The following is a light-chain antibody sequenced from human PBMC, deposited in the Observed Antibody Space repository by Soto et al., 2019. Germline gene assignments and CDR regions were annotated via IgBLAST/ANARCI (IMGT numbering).Light chain of an antibody. CDR2: DAS. Sequence: EIVMTQSPATLSVSPRERATLSCRASQSVSSSLAWFQQKPGQAPRLLIYDASTRATDIPARFSGSGSGTEFTLNISSLQSEDFAVYYCQQYNNWPPENTFGQGTKLEIK. J-gene: IGKJ2*01. CDR1: QSVSSS. V-gene: IGKV3-15*01. CDR3: QQYNNWPPENT.